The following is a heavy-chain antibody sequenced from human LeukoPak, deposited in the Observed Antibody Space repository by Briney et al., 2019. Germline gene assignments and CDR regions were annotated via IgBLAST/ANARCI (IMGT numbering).Heavy chain of an antibody. D-gene: IGHD6-19*01. CDR1: GFTFSSYE. J-gene: IGHJ3*02. CDR2: ISSSGSTI. V-gene: IGHV3-48*03. CDR3: ARDSSGWSHDAFDI. Sequence: PGGSLRLSCAASGFTFSSYEMNWVRQAPGKGLEWVPYISSSGSTIYYTDSVKGRFTISRDNAKNSLYLQMNSLRAEDTAIYYCARDSSGWSHDAFDIWGQGTMVTVSS.